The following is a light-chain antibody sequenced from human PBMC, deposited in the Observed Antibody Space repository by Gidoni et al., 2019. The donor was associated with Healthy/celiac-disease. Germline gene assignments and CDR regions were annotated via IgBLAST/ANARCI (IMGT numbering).Light chain of an antibody. J-gene: IGKJ5*01. CDR1: QSVSSN. CDR3: QQYNNWPTT. V-gene: IGKV3-15*01. CDR2: GAS. Sequence: EIVMPQSPATLSVSPGDRATLSCRASQSVSSNLAWYQQKPGQAPRLLIYGASTRATGIPARFSGSGSGTEFTLTISSLQSEDFAVYYCQQYNNWPTTFGQGTRLEIK.